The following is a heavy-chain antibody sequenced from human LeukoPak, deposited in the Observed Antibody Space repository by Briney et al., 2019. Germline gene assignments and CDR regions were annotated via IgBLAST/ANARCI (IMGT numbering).Heavy chain of an antibody. D-gene: IGHD3-9*01. V-gene: IGHV1-18*01. J-gene: IGHJ5*02. CDR1: GYTFTSYG. CDR2: ISAYNGNT. CDR3: ASLDILTGYPNWFDP. Sequence: ASVKVSCKASGYTFTSYGISWVRQAPGQGLEWMGWISAYNGNTNYAQKLQGRVTMTTDTSTSTAYMELRSLRSDDTAVYYCASLDILTGYPNWFDPWGQGTLVTVSS.